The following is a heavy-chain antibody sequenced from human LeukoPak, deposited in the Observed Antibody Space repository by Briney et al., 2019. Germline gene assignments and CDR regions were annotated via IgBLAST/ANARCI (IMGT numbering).Heavy chain of an antibody. Sequence: SETLSLTCTVSGGSISSGGYYWSWIRQHPGKGLEWIGYIYYSGSTYYNPSLKSRVTISVDTSENQFSLKLSSVTAADTAVYYCARWGYSSSDYWGQGTLVTVSS. CDR1: GGSISSGGYY. V-gene: IGHV4-31*03. CDR3: ARWGYSSSDY. CDR2: IYYSGST. D-gene: IGHD6-6*01. J-gene: IGHJ4*02.